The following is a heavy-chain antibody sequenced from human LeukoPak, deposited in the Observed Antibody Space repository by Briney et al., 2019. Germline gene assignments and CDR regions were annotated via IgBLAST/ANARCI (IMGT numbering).Heavy chain of an antibody. V-gene: IGHV4-59*01. CDR1: GVSMTNDR. J-gene: IGHJ4*02. CDR2: MSDSGQT. CDR3: ARITGYFDSGGSYYWGFFDY. D-gene: IGHD3-22*01. Sequence: SETLSLTCSVSGVSMTNDRWTWIRQAPGKGLEWIGYMSDSGQTNYNPSLRSRATVSVDTSKSQCSLRLTSVTSAATAVSYCARITGYFDSGGSYYWGFFDYWGQGSLVTVSS.